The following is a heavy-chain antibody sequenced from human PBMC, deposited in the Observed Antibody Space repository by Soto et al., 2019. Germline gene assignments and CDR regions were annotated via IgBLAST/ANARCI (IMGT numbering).Heavy chain of an antibody. CDR3: ARADYGDYVDGLDY. CDR1: GGSISSGGYY. V-gene: IGHV4-31*03. D-gene: IGHD4-17*01. CDR2: IYYSGST. Sequence: SETLSLTCTVSGGSISSGGYYWSWIRQHPGKGLEWIGYIYYSGSTYYNPSLKSRVTISVDTPKNQVSLKLSSVTAADTAVYYCARADYGDYVDGLDYWGQGTLVTVSS. J-gene: IGHJ4*02.